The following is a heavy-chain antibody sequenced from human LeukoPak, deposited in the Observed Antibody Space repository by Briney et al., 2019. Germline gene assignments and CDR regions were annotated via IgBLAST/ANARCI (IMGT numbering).Heavy chain of an antibody. J-gene: IGHJ4*02. Sequence: SETLSLTCAVYGGSFSGYYWSWIRQPPGKGLEWIGEINHSGSTNYNPSLKSRVTMPVDTSKNQFSLKLSSVTAADTAVYYCASGGSETFDYWGQGTLVTVSS. CDR1: GGSFSGYY. V-gene: IGHV4-34*01. CDR2: INHSGST. CDR3: ASGGSETFDY.